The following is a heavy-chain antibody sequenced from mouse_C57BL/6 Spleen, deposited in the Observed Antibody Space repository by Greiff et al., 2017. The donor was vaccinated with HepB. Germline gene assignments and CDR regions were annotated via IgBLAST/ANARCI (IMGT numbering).Heavy chain of an antibody. D-gene: IGHD2-1*01. CDR3: ARQIYYGNYQSLYYAMDY. Sequence: QVQLKESGPGLVAPSQSLSITCTVSGFSLTSYGVHWVRQPPGKGLEWLVVIWSDGSTTYNSALKSRLSISKDNSKSQVFLKMNSLQTDDTAMYYCARQIYYGNYQSLYYAMDYWGQGTSVTVSS. V-gene: IGHV2-6-1*01. CDR2: IWSDGST. CDR1: GFSLTSYG. J-gene: IGHJ4*01.